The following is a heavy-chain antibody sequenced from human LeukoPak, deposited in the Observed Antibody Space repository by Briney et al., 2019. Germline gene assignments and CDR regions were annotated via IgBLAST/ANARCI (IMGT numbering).Heavy chain of an antibody. Sequence: PGGSLRLSCAASGFTFSSYAMSWVRQAPGKGLEGVSAISGSGGSTYYADSVKGRFTISRDNSKNTLYLQMNSLRAEDTAVYYCAKDKEQLWLLSGFDYWGQGTLVTVSS. D-gene: IGHD5-18*01. V-gene: IGHV3-23*01. CDR1: GFTFSSYA. J-gene: IGHJ4*02. CDR3: AKDKEQLWLLSGFDY. CDR2: ISGSGGST.